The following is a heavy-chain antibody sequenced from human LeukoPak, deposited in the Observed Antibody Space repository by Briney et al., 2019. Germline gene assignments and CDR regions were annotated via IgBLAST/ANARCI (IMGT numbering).Heavy chain of an antibody. CDR3: ARRMSTSEYFEY. D-gene: IGHD1-14*01. J-gene: IGHJ4*02. CDR2: IYPGDSDT. CDR1: GYSFTTYW. V-gene: IGHV5-51*01. Sequence: GESLKISCKGYGYSFTTYWIGWVRQMPGKGLEWMGIIYPGDSDTRYSPSFQGHVTISADKSITTAYLQWSSLRASDTAIYYCARRMSTSEYFEYWGQGTLVSISS.